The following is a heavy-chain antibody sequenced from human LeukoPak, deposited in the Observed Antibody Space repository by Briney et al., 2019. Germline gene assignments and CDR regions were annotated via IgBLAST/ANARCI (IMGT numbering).Heavy chain of an antibody. V-gene: IGHV3-23*01. D-gene: IGHD5-12*01. Sequence: GGSLRLSCAASGFTSTDYAMNWVRQAPGKGLEWVSVLIGSRGSTDYADSVKGRFTISRDNSKNTLFLQMNSLRAEDTAIYYCAKGAYDYIEIGYFDSWGQGTLVTVSS. CDR3: AKGAYDYIEIGYFDS. CDR1: GFTSTDYA. CDR2: LIGSRGST. J-gene: IGHJ4*02.